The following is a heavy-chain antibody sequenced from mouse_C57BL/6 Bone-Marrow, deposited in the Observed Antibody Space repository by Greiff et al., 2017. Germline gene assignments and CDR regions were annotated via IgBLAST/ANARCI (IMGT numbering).Heavy chain of an antibody. Sequence: EVMLVESGGGLVKPGGSLKLSCAASGFTFSSYAMSWVRQTPEKRLEWVATISDGGSYTYYPDNVKGRFTISRDNAKNNLYLQMSHLKSEDTAMYYCARAYYSNYVDYWGQGTSVTVSS. J-gene: IGHJ4*01. CDR3: ARAYYSNYVDY. CDR2: ISDGGSYT. CDR1: GFTFSSYA. D-gene: IGHD2-5*01. V-gene: IGHV5-4*03.